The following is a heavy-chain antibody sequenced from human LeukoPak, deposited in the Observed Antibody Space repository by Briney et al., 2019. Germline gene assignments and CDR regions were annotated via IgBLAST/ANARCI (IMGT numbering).Heavy chain of an antibody. CDR1: GFTFRDYW. V-gene: IGHV3-7*03. CDR2: IKHDGSEK. D-gene: IGHD3-10*01. Sequence: GGSLRLSCAASGFTFRDYWMSWVRQAPGKGLEWVANIKHDGSEKYYVASVKGRFTISRDNSKNTLYLQMNSLRADDTAVYYCAKTIVRGVTKYYFDYWGQGTLVTVSS. CDR3: AKTIVRGVTKYYFDY. J-gene: IGHJ4*02.